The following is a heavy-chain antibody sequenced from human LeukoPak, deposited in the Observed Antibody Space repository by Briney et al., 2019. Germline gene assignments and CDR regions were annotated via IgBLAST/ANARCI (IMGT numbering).Heavy chain of an antibody. CDR2: INSGKT. Sequence: PGRSLRLSCAASGFTFSSYAMSWVRQAPGKGLEWVSAINSGKTYYADSVKGRFTISRDNSKNTLYLQMSSLRAEDTAIYYCAKDPLGRFDPWGQGTLVTVSS. J-gene: IGHJ5*02. CDR3: AKDPLGRFDP. D-gene: IGHD1-14*01. CDR1: GFTFSSYA. V-gene: IGHV3-23*01.